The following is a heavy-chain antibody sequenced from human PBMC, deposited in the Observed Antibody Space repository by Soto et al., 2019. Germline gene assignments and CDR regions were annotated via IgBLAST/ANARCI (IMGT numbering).Heavy chain of an antibody. J-gene: IGHJ4*02. D-gene: IGHD2-2*01. CDR3: AKGSPYCSSTSCYLGY. V-gene: IGHV3-23*01. Sequence: LRLSCAASGFTFSSYAMSWVRQAPGKGLEWVSAISGSGGSTYYADSVKGRFTISRDNSKNTLYLQMNSLRAEDTAVYYCAKGSPYCSSTSCYLGYWGQGTLVTVSS. CDR1: GFTFSSYA. CDR2: ISGSGGST.